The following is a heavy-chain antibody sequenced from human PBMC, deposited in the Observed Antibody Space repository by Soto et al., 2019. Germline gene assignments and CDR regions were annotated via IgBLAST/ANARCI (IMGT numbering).Heavy chain of an antibody. CDR2: ISSNGASA. V-gene: IGHV3-64D*08. Sequence: SLRLSCSASGFTFSNYSMYWVRQAPGKGLEYVADISSNGASAYYADSVKDRFIISRDNSKNTLYLQMSSLREEDTAVFYCVKDKGATIKKVTMEVWGQGATVTVSS. J-gene: IGHJ6*02. D-gene: IGHD2-21*02. CDR1: GFTFSNYS. CDR3: VKDKGATIKKVTMEV.